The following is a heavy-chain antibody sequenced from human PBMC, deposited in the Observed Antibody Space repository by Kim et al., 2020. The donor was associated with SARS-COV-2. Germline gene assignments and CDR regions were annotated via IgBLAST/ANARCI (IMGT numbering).Heavy chain of an antibody. J-gene: IGHJ4*02. D-gene: IGHD3-22*01. CDR2: INPSGGST. V-gene: IGHV1-46*01. Sequence: ASVKVSCKASGYTFTSYYMHWVRQAPGQGLEWMGIINPSGGSTSYAQKFQGRVTMTRDTSTSTVYMELSSLRSEDTAVYYCARDRKSSYYYDSSGYYLDYWGQGTLVTVSS. CDR1: GYTFTSYY. CDR3: ARDRKSSYYYDSSGYYLDY.